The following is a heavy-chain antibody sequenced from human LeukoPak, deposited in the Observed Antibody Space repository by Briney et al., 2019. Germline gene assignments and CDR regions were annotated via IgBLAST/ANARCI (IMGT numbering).Heavy chain of an antibody. CDR3: ARDRPQTTLFDY. CDR1: GFTFSSYS. J-gene: IGHJ4*02. Sequence: PGGSLRLSCAASGFTFSSYSMNWVRQAPGKGLEWVSSISSSSSYIYYADSVKGRFTISRDNAKNSLYLQMNSLRAEDTAVYYCARDRPQTTLFDYWGQGTLVTVSS. V-gene: IGHV3-21*01. D-gene: IGHD4-17*01. CDR2: ISSSSSYI.